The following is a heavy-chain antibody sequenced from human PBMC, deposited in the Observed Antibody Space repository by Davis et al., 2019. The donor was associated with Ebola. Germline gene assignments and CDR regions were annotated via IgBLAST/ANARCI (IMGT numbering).Heavy chain of an antibody. CDR1: GFTFSSYA. Sequence: PGGSLRLSCAASGFTFSSYAMHWVRQAPGKGLEWVAVISYDGSNKYYADSVKGRFTISRDNSKNTLYLQMNSLRAEDTAVYYCARRSEEELDYWGQGTLVTVSS. CDR2: ISYDGSNK. J-gene: IGHJ4*02. D-gene: IGHD1-7*01. CDR3: ARRSEEELDY. V-gene: IGHV3-30-3*01.